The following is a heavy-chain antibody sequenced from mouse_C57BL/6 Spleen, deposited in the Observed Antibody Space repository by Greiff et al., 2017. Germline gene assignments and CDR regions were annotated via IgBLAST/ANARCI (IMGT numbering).Heavy chain of an antibody. V-gene: IGHV3-6*01. CDR1: GYSITSGYY. CDR2: ISYDGSN. CDR3: ARALLYYFSMDY. Sequence: EVQLKESGPGLVKPSQSLSLTCSVTGYSITSGYYWNWIRQFPGNKLEWMGYISYDGSNNYNPSLKNRISITRDTSKNQFFLKLNSVTTEDTATYYCARALLYYFSMDYWGQGTSVTVSS. D-gene: IGHD1-1*01. J-gene: IGHJ4*01.